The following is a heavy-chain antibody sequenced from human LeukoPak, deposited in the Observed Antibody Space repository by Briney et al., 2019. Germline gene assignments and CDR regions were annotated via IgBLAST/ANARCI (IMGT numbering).Heavy chain of an antibody. J-gene: IGHJ4*02. CDR2: IIPIFGTA. D-gene: IGHD6-13*01. CDR1: GGTFSSYA. Sequence: ASVKVSCKASGGTFSSYAISWVRQAPGQGLEWMGGIIPIFGTANYAQKSQGRVTITADESTSTAYMELSSLRSEDTAVYYYARWFGDGYSSSWYYFDYWGQGTLVTVSS. V-gene: IGHV1-69*13. CDR3: ARWFGDGYSSSWYYFDY.